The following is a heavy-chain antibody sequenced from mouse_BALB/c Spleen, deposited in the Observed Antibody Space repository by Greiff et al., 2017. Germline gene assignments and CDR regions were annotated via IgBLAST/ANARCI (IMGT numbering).Heavy chain of an antibody. CDR1: GFSLTSYG. Sequence: QVQLQQSGPGLVAPSQSLSITCTVSGFSLTSYGVHWVRQPPGKGLEWLGVIWAGGSTNYNSALMSRLSISKDNSKSQVFLKMNSLQTDDTAMYYCARDKGGIYYAMDDWGQGTSVTVSS. CDR3: ARDKGGIYYAMDD. J-gene: IGHJ4*01. CDR2: IWAGGST. V-gene: IGHV2-9*02.